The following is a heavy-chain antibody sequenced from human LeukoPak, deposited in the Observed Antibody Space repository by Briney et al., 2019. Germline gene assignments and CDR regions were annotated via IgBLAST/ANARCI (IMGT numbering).Heavy chain of an antibody. J-gene: IGHJ5*02. CDR2: INSDGSST. CDR3: ARVKITMVRGHQFDP. Sequence: GGSLRLSCAASGFTFSSYWMHWVRQAPGKGLVWVSRINSDGSSTSYADSVKGRFTISRGNAKNTLYLQMNSLRAEDTAVYYCARVKITMVRGHQFDPWGQGTLVTVSS. V-gene: IGHV3-74*01. D-gene: IGHD3-10*01. CDR1: GFTFSSYW.